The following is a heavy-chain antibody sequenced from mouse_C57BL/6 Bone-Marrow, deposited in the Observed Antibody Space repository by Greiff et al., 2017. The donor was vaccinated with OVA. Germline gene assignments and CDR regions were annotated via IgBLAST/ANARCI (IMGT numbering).Heavy chain of an antibody. V-gene: IGHV1-26*01. J-gene: IGHJ2*01. Sequence: EVQLQQSGPELVKPGASVKISCKASGYTFTDYYMNWVKQSHGKSLEWIGDINPNNGGTSYNQKFKGKATLTVDKSSSTAYMELRSLTSEDSAVYYCARSLFTTVVANWGQGTTLTVSS. D-gene: IGHD1-1*01. CDR1: GYTFTDYY. CDR3: ARSLFTTVVAN. CDR2: INPNNGGT.